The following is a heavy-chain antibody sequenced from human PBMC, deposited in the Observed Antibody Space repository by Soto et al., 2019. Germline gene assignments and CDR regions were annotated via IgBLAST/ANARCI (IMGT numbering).Heavy chain of an antibody. CDR2: TRHDGGDK. D-gene: IGHD3-22*01. CDR3: AKYYYDSSGYYPGAFDI. J-gene: IGHJ3*02. V-gene: IGHV3-7*01. CDR1: GFTFSDYW. Sequence: GGSLRLSCAASGFTFSDYWMSWLRQAPGKGLEWVANTRHDGGDKYYVDSVKGRFTISRDNSKNTLYLQMNSLRAEDTAVYYCAKYYYDSSGYYPGAFDIWGQGTMVTVSS.